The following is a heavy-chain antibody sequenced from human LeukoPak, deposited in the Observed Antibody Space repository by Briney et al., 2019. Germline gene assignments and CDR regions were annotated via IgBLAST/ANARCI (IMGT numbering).Heavy chain of an antibody. CDR2: IYSGGST. D-gene: IGHD4-23*01. CDR3: ARDVGFGGNSEAYYYYYGMDV. J-gene: IGHJ6*02. V-gene: IGHV3-66*01. CDR1: GFTVGSNY. Sequence: PGGSLRLSCAASGFTVGSNYMSWVRQAPGKGLEWVSVIYSGGSTYYADSVKGRFTISRDNSKNTLYLQMNSLRAEDTAVYYCARDVGFGGNSEAYYYYYGMDVWGQGTTVTVSS.